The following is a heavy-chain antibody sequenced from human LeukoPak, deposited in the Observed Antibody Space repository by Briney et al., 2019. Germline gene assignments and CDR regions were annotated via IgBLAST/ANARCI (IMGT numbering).Heavy chain of an antibody. V-gene: IGHV1-69*04. CDR1: GGTFSSYA. Sequence: ASVKVSCKASGGTFSSYAISWVRQAPGQGLEWMGRIIPILGIANYAQKFQGRVTITADKSTSTAYMELSSLRSEDTAVYYCARDRQGTMVRGVITPPLNYWGQGTLVTVSS. CDR3: ARDRQGTMVRGVITPPLNY. J-gene: IGHJ4*02. D-gene: IGHD3-10*01. CDR2: IIPILGIA.